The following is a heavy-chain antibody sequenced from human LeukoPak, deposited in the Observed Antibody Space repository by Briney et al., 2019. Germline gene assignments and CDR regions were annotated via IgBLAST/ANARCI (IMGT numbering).Heavy chain of an antibody. CDR2: IWYDGTDK. V-gene: IGHV3-33*08. CDR1: GFTFSSYG. CDR3: ARWRKDGYNLDY. J-gene: IGHJ4*02. D-gene: IGHD5-24*01. Sequence: GGSLRLSCAGSGFTFSSYGMHWVRQGPGKGLEWVTFIWYDGTDKNYADSVKGRFTISRDNSKNTLYLQMNSLRAEDTAVYYCARWRKDGYNLDYWGQGTLVTVSS.